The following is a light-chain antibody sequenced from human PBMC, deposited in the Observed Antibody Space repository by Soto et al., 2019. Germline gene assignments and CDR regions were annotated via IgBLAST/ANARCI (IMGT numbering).Light chain of an antibody. CDR2: DAS. CDR3: QQYKTYRT. J-gene: IGKJ1*01. Sequence: DIQMTQSPSTLSASVGDRITITCRASQSISSWLAWYQQKPGQAPHLLIYDASSLESGVPSRFSGSGSGTEFPLTSSSLQRDDLATYYCQQYKTYRTFGQGTKVEVK. V-gene: IGKV1-5*01. CDR1: QSISSW.